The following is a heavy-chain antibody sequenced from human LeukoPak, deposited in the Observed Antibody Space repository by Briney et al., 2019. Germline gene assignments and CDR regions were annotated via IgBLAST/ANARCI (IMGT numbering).Heavy chain of an antibody. CDR1: GFTFNSYS. D-gene: IGHD3-22*01. CDR2: ISGSGGST. V-gene: IGHV3-23*01. J-gene: IGHJ3*02. Sequence: GGSLRLSCAASGFTFNSYSMNWVRQAPGKGLEWVSAISGSGGSTYYADSVKGRFTISRDNSKNTLYLQMNSLRAEDTAVYYCASQYYYDSSGYYSMYAFDIWGQGTMVTVSS. CDR3: ASQYYYDSSGYYSMYAFDI.